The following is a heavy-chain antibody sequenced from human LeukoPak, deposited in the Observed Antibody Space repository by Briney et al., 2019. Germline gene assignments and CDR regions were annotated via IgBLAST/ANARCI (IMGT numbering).Heavy chain of an antibody. V-gene: IGHV1-69*04. CDR1: GGTFTSYA. CDR2: IIPILGIA. Sequence: SVKVSCKASGGTFTSYAISWVRQAPGQGLEWMGRIIPILGIANYAQKFQGRVTITADKSTSTAYMELSSLRSEDTAVYYCARDRYYYGSGGYYPDWGQGTLVTVSS. J-gene: IGHJ4*02. D-gene: IGHD3-10*01. CDR3: ARDRYYYGSGGYYPD.